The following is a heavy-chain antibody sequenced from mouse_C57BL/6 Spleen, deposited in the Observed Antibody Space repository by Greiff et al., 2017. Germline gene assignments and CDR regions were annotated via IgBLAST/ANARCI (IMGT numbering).Heavy chain of an antibody. V-gene: IGHV5-4*01. CDR2: ISDGGSYT. CDR3: ARDKATGEYFDY. CDR1: GFTFSSYA. D-gene: IGHD3-2*02. J-gene: IGHJ2*01. Sequence: EVMLVESGGGLVKPGGSLKLSCAASGFTFSSYAMSWVRQTPEKRLEWVATISDGGSYTYYPDNVKGRFTITRDNAKNNLYLQMSHLKSEDTAMYDCARDKATGEYFDYWGQGTTLTVSS.